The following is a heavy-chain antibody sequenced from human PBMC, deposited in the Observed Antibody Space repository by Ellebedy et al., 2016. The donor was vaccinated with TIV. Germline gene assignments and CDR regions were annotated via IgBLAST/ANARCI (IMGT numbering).Heavy chain of an antibody. J-gene: IGHJ4*02. CDR1: GGTIRSSSYY. D-gene: IGHD6-19*01. CDR2: IHYSGST. Sequence: MPSETLSLTCTVSGGTIRSSSYYWGWIRQATGKGPEWIGSIHYSGSTYYNPSLKSRVTISVDTSKNQFSLKLSSVTAADTAVYYCAGGYSSGWTDYWGQGTLVTVSS. V-gene: IGHV4-39*07. CDR3: AGGYSSGWTDY.